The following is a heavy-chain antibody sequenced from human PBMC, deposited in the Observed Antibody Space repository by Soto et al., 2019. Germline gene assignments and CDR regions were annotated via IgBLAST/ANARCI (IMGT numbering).Heavy chain of an antibody. CDR1: GFTFSSYS. CDR3: ARYGGSGTLRYYYGMDV. J-gene: IGHJ6*02. D-gene: IGHD3-10*01. CDR2: ISSSSSYI. Sequence: SLRLSCAASGFTFSSYSMNWVRQAPGKGLEWVSSISSSSSYIYYADSVKGRFTISRDNAKNSLYLQMNSLRAEDTAVYYCARYGGSGTLRYYYGMDVWGQGTTVTVSS. V-gene: IGHV3-21*01.